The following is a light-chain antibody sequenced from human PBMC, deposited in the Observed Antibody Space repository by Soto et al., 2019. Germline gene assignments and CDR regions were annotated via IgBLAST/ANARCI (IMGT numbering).Light chain of an antibody. V-gene: IGLV2-8*01. Sequence: SVLTQTPSASGSLGQSVTISCTGTSGDVGGYNFVSWYQQHPGKAPKLLIYEVIKRPSGVPDRFSGSKFGNTASLTVSGLQPEDEADYFCSSYAGSRIFVLGTGTKVTVL. J-gene: IGLJ1*01. CDR3: SSYAGSRIFV. CDR1: SGDVGGYNF. CDR2: EVI.